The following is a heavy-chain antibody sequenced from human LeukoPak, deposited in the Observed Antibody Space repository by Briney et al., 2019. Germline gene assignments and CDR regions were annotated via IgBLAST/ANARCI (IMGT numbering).Heavy chain of an antibody. CDR3: VRGIAGTSPY. V-gene: IGHV3-48*01. J-gene: IGHJ4*02. CDR2: ITGSSSSI. D-gene: IGHD1-7*01. CDR1: DFSFSTFS. Sequence: PGGSLRLSCAASDFSFSTFSMNWVRQAPGKGLEWVSYITGSSSSIYYTDSVKGRFTISRDNAKNSLYLQMNSLRAEDTAVYYCVRGIAGTSPYWGQGTLVTVSS.